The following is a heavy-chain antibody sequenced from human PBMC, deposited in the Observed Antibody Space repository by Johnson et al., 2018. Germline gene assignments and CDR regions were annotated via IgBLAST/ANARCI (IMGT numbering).Heavy chain of an antibody. Sequence: QVQLVESGAEVKKPGASVKVSCKASGYSFTRYAMHWVRQAPGQRLEWMGWINTVNGDKKYSQNFQGRVTITRDTSESTAYMDLSNLRSEDTAVYYCARDPAGSTYTNAFCNQWGQGSVVNVSA. CDR1: GYSFTRYA. D-gene: IGHD4-11*01. CDR3: ARDPAGSTYTNAFCNQ. J-gene: IGHJ1*01. V-gene: IGHV1-3*04. CDR2: INTVNGDK.